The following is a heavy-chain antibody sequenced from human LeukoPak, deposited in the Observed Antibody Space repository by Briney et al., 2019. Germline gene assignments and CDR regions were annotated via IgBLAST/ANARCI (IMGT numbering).Heavy chain of an antibody. CDR2: ISAYNGNT. Sequence: GASVKVSCKASGYTFTSYGISWVRQAPGQGLEWMGWISAYNGNTNYAQKLQGRVTMTTDTSTSTAYMELRSLRSDDTAVYYCARDFMAYYYGSSGYSNDDSPIDYWGQGTLVTVSS. V-gene: IGHV1-18*01. D-gene: IGHD3-22*01. J-gene: IGHJ4*02. CDR1: GYTFTSYG. CDR3: ARDFMAYYYGSSGYSNDDSPIDY.